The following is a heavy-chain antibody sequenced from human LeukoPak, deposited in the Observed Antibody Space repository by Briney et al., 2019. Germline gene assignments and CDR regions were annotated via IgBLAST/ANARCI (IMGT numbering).Heavy chain of an antibody. CDR2: INPNSGET. V-gene: IGHV1-2*02. Sequence: ASVRVSCKTSGYTFTDYYIHWVRQAPGQGLEWMGWINPNSGETNSAQKFQGRVTMTGDTSISTACMELRRVTSDGTAVYYCARDRDYSNTERGFDYWGQGTLVTVSS. CDR3: ARDRDYSNTERGFDY. D-gene: IGHD4-11*01. CDR1: GYTFTDYY. J-gene: IGHJ4*02.